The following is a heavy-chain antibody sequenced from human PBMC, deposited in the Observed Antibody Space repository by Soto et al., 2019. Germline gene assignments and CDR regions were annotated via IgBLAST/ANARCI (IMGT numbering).Heavy chain of an antibody. CDR1: NGSSLSSDY. D-gene: IGHD3-3*01. Sequence: QVQLVQSGPELQRPGATLKVSCKASNGSSLSSDYVTWVRQAPGQGLEWMGWIYPKSASTSYARKFRGRVTVTVDTALQTVYMELGSLTSEDTAVYYCASRGGVAQTFGAFSIWGQGTLVNVSP. CDR3: ASRGGVAQTFGAFSI. J-gene: IGHJ3*02. CDR2: IYPKSAST. V-gene: IGHV1-8*02.